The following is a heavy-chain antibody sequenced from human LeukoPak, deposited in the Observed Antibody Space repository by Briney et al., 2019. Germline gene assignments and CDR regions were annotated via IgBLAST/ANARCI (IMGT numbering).Heavy chain of an antibody. CDR3: ARDYWRSLEY. CDR1: GFTFRNYW. J-gene: IGHJ4*02. V-gene: IGHV3-7*03. CDR2: INEDGNTK. D-gene: IGHD3-16*01. Sequence: GGSLRLSCAASGFTFRNYWMSWVRQAPRKGLEWGAIINEDGNTKYYVDSLKGRFTISRDNAKTSLYLQMSSLRAEDTAVYYCARDYWRSLEYWGQGTLVTVSS.